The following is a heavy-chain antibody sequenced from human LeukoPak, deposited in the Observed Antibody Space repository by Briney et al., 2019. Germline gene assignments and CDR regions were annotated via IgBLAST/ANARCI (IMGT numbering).Heavy chain of an antibody. D-gene: IGHD5-18*01. CDR3: ARDRGYSYGYGVSHWFDP. CDR1: GGSISSSSYY. J-gene: IGHJ5*02. V-gene: IGHV4-39*07. Sequence: PAETLSLTCTVSGGSISSSSYYWGWIRQPRGKGLEWIRRIYYSGSTYYNPYLKSRVTISVATSKNQSSLKLSSVTAADTAVYYCARDRGYSYGYGVSHWFDPWGQGTLVTVSS. CDR2: IYYSGST.